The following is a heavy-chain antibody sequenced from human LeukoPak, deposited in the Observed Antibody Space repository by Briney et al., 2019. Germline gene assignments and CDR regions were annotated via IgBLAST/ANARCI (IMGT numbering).Heavy chain of an antibody. CDR1: GGSISSYY. D-gene: IGHD6-6*01. V-gene: IGHV4-4*07. CDR3: AREHTLVDIYYYYMDV. CDR2: IYISGST. J-gene: IGHJ6*03. Sequence: SETLSLTCTVSGGSISSYYWSWIRQPAGKGLEWIGRIYISGSTNYNPSLKSRVTMSVDTSKNQFSLKLSSVTAADTAVYYCAREHTLVDIYYYYMDVWGKGTTVTVSS.